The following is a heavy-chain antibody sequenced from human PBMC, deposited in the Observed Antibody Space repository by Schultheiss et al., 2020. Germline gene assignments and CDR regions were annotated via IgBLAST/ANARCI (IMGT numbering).Heavy chain of an antibody. CDR1: GFTFINYA. J-gene: IGHJ6*02. CDR3: ARGDRYCGSTSCHYYYYYAMDV. CDR2: VSDTGNNA. Sequence: GGSLRLSCAASGFTFINYAMSWVRQAPGKGLEWVSCVSDTGNNAWYADSVKGRFTISRDNSKNTLYLQMNSLRPEDTAVYYCARGDRYCGSTSCHYYYYYAMDVWGQGTTVTVSS. V-gene: IGHV3-23*01. D-gene: IGHD2-2*01.